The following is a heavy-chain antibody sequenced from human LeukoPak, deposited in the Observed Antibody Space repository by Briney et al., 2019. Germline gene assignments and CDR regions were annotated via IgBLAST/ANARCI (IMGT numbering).Heavy chain of an antibody. CDR1: GGSISSGGYY. J-gene: IGHJ5*02. V-gene: IGHV4-31*03. CDR3: ARAGYSSSWYWWFDP. Sequence: SETLSLTCTVSGGSISSGGYYWSWIRQHPGKGLEWIGYIYYSGSTYYNPSLKSRVTISVDTSKNQFSLKLSSVTAADTAVYYCARAGYSSSWYWWFDPWGQGTLVTVSS. D-gene: IGHD6-13*01. CDR2: IYYSGST.